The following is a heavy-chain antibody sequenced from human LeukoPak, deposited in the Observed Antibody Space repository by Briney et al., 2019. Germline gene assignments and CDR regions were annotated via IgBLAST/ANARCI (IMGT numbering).Heavy chain of an antibody. CDR2: ISAYNGNT. CDR3: ARVIRGLGYGIYYYYYMDV. CDR1: GYTFTSYG. Sequence: ASVKVSCKASGYTFTSYGISWVRQAPGQGLEWMGWISAYNGNTNYAQKFQGRVTMTTDTSTTTAYMELRSLTSDDTAVYYCARVIRGLGYGIYYYYYMDVWGKGTTVTVS. J-gene: IGHJ6*03. D-gene: IGHD4-17*01. V-gene: IGHV1-18*01.